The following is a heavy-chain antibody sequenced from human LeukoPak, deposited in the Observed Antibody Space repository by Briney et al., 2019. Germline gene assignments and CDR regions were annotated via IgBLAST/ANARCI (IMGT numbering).Heavy chain of an antibody. J-gene: IGHJ5*02. CDR1: GFTFDDYA. D-gene: IGHD2-2*02. V-gene: IGHV3-9*01. CDR3: AKAGVCSSTSCYNGWFDP. CDR2: MSWNSGSI. Sequence: PGGSLRLSCAAPGFTFDDYAMHWVRQAPGKGLEWVSGMSWNSGSIGYADSVEGRFTISRDNAKNSLYLQMNSLRAEDTALYYCAKAGVCSSTSCYNGWFDPWGQGTLVTVSS.